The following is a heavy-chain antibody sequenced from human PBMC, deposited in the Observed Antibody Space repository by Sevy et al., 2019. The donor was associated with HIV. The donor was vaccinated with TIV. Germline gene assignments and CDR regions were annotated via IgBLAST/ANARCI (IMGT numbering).Heavy chain of an antibody. D-gene: IGHD4-17*01. CDR1: GFTFSNAW. J-gene: IGHJ6*02. CDR3: TTDTYGDEGYYYYGMDV. Sequence: GGSLRLSCAASGFTFSNAWMSWVRQAPGKGLEWVGRIKSKTDGGTTDHAAPVKGRFTISRDDSKNTLYLQMNSLKTEDTAVYYCTTDTYGDEGYYYYGMDVWGQGTTVTVSS. CDR2: IKSKTDGGTT. V-gene: IGHV3-15*01.